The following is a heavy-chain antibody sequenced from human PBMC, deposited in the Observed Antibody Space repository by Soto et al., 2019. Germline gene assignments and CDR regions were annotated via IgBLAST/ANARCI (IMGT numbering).Heavy chain of an antibody. Sequence: SETLSLTCTDSGGSISSYYWSWIRQPPGKGLEWIGYIYYSGSTNYNPSLKSRVTISVDTSKNQFSLKLSSVTAADTAVYYCASLYGHFDYWGQGTLVTVSS. D-gene: IGHD3-10*01. CDR3: ASLYGHFDY. J-gene: IGHJ4*02. CDR1: GGSISSYY. V-gene: IGHV4-59*01. CDR2: IYYSGST.